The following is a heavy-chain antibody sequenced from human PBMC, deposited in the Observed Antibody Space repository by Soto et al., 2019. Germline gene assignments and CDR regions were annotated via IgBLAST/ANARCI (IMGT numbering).Heavy chain of an antibody. V-gene: IGHV4-34*01. J-gene: IGHJ5*01. CDR3: SKRAYDTNGHYRFDP. CDR2: INHSGRG. CDR1: GGSFSGHS. Sequence: SETLSLTGAGYGGSFSGHSWTWIRQSPGKGLEWIRDINHSGRGNYSPSLKSRVTISLDTSKSQFSLTLSAVTAAHKAMYYCSKRAYDTNGHYRFDPWGQGTLGPVYS. D-gene: IGHD3-22*01.